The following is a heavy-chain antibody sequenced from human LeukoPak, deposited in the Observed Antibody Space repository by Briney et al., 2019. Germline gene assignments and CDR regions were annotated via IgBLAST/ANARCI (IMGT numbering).Heavy chain of an antibody. CDR2: LAVGSGNT. V-gene: IGHV1-58*02. CDR1: GFSFSSSS. Sequence: TSVKVSCKASGFSFSSSSMRWVRQARGQRLEWIGWLAVGSGNTNYAQKFQGRVTITRDMSTSTAYMELSSLRSEDTALYYCAAVFGSGYYYYFDYWGQGSLVTVSS. D-gene: IGHD3-22*01. CDR3: AAVFGSGYYYYFDY. J-gene: IGHJ4*02.